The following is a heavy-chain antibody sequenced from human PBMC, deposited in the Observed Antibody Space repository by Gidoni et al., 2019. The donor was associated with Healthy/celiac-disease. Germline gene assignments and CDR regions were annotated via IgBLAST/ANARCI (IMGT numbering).Heavy chain of an antibody. CDR1: GFTFSSYA. J-gene: IGHJ4*02. D-gene: IGHD1-1*01. CDR2: ISGSVGST. V-gene: IGHV3-23*01. CDR3: AGNPNVNFDY. Sequence: EVQLLESGGGLVQPVGSLRLSCAASGFTFSSYAMSWVRQAPGKGLEWVSAISGSVGSTYYADSVKGRFTISRDNSKNTLYLQMNSLRAEDTAVYYCAGNPNVNFDYWGQGTLVTVSS.